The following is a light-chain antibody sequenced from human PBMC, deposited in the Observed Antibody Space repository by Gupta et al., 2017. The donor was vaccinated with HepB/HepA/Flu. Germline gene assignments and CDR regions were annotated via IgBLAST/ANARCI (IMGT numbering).Light chain of an antibody. CDR1: QSVGRN. CDR2: GTS. CDR3: HQDKKWPPWT. J-gene: IGKJ1*01. V-gene: IGKV3-15*01. Sequence: VVLTQSPASLSVSPGERATLSCRASQSVGRNLAWYQQKPGQSPRLLIYGTSTRASGVPDRFSGSGYGTEFTLTINSRQSEDFAVYYCHQDKKWPPWTFGQGTKVVVK.